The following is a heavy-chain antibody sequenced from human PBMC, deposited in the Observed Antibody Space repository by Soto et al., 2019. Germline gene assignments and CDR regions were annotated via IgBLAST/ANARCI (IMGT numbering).Heavy chain of an antibody. D-gene: IGHD3-16*01. J-gene: IGHJ4*02. CDR2: IKSKTDGGTT. CDR1: GFTFSNAW. CDR3: TTGRDLEGGY. V-gene: IGHV3-15*01. Sequence: EVQLVESGGGLVKPGGSLRLSCAASGFTFSNAWMSWVRQAPGKGLEWVGRIKSKTDGGTTDYAAPVKGRFTISRDDSKNTLSLQMNRLKPEDTAVYYCTTGRDLEGGYWGQGTLVTVSS.